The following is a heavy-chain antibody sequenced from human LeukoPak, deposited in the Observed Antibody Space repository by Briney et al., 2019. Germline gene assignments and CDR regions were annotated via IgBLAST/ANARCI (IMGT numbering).Heavy chain of an antibody. CDR2: IYYSGST. D-gene: IGHD6-6*01. CDR3: ARLVWAYSSSPGRTATFDY. Sequence: LETLSLTCTVSGGSISSSSYYWGWIRQPPGKGLEWIGSIYYSGSTYYNPSLKSRVTISVDTSKNQFSLKLSSVTAADTAVYYCARLVWAYSSSPGRTATFDYWGQGTLVTVSS. J-gene: IGHJ4*02. CDR1: GGSISSSSYY. V-gene: IGHV4-39*01.